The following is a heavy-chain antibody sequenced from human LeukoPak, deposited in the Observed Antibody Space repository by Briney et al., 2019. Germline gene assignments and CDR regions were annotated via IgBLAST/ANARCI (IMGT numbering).Heavy chain of an antibody. CDR2: IYPGGSDT. J-gene: IGHJ4*02. Sequence: GESLKISCKGSGYSFTNYLIAWVRHMPGKGLEWMGTIYPGGSDTRYSPSFQGQVIMSTDESVSIAYLQWNSLKASDTATYYCARRVAAAGFDYWGQGTRITVSS. CDR1: GYSFTNYL. V-gene: IGHV5-51*01. CDR3: ARRVAAAGFDY. D-gene: IGHD6-13*01.